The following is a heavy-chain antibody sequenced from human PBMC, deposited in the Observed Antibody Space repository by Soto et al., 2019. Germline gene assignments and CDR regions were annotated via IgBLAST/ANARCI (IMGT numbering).Heavy chain of an antibody. Sequence: ASVKGSCKASGYTFTGYYMHWVRQAPGQGLEWMGWINPNSGGTNYAQKFQGWVTMTRDTSISTAYMELSRLRSDDTAVYYCARVRGPYCSGGSCYYGGLFAPWGQGTLVIVSS. J-gene: IGHJ5*02. D-gene: IGHD2-15*01. CDR2: INPNSGGT. CDR3: ARVRGPYCSGGSCYYGGLFAP. V-gene: IGHV1-2*04. CDR1: GYTFTGYY.